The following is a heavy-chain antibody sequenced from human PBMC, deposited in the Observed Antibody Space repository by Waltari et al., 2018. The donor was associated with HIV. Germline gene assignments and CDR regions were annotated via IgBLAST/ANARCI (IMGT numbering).Heavy chain of an antibody. CDR2: INHSGST. D-gene: IGHD5-12*01. J-gene: IGHJ3*02. Sequence: QAQLQQWGAGLLTPSETLSLTWAVYGGSFSGYYWSWISPPPGKGLEWIGEINHSGSTNYNPSLKSRVTISVDTSKNQFSLKLSSVTAADTAVYYCARVPLDGYNPRRDAFDIWDQGTMVTVSS. V-gene: IGHV4-34*01. CDR1: GGSFSGYY. CDR3: ARVPLDGYNPRRDAFDI.